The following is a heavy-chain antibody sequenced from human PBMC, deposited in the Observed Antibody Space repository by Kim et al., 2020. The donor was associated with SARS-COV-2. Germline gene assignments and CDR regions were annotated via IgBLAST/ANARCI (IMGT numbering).Heavy chain of an antibody. V-gene: IGHV3-13*01. CDR2: IGTAGDT. CDR3: ARVTLKLVGPTDWYFDL. D-gene: IGHD1-26*01. J-gene: IGHJ2*01. CDR1: GFTFSSYD. Sequence: GGSLRLSCAASGFTFSSYDMHWVRQATGKGLEWVSAIGTAGDTYYAGSVKGRFTISRENAKNSLYLQMNSLRAGDTAVYFCARVTLKLVGPTDWYFDLWGRGTLVTVSS.